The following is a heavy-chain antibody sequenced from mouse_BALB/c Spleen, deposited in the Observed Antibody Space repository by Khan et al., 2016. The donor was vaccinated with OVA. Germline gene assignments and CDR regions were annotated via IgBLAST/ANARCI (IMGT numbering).Heavy chain of an antibody. J-gene: IGHJ3*01. CDR2: IYPFTDDT. CDR3: APVGTYYVSFAY. D-gene: IGHD1-1*01. V-gene: IGHV1S136*01. CDR1: GYTFTSYV. Sequence: VQLMESGPELVKPGASVKMSCKASGYTFTSYVMHWVKQKPGLGFEWIGYIYPFTDDTKYNEKFKGKVILTSDKSSSTAYLELNSLTSEDSAFYYCAPVGTYYVSFAYWGQGTLVTVSA.